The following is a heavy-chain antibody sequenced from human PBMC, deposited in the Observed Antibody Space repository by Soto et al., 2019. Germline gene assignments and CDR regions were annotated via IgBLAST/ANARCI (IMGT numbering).Heavy chain of an antibody. CDR1: GGSISSYY. CDR3: ARDSVQQLVRSDYYYYGMDV. V-gene: IGHV4-59*01. J-gene: IGHJ6*02. D-gene: IGHD6-13*01. CDR2: IYYSGST. Sequence: PSETLSLTCTVSGGSISSYYWSWIRQPPGKGLEWIGYIYYSGSTNYNPSLKSRVTISVDTSKNQFSLKLSPVTAADTAVYYCARDSVQQLVRSDYYYYGMDVWGQGTTVTVSS.